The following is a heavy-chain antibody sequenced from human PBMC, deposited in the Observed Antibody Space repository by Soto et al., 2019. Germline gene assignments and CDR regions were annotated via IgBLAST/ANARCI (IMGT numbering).Heavy chain of an antibody. V-gene: IGHV3-23*01. CDR1: GFTFSTYA. CDR2: ITGSGSNP. CDR3: AKSQDIVAAAPFDH. D-gene: IGHD5-12*01. J-gene: IGHJ4*02. Sequence: EVHLLESGGGLVQPGRSLRLSCAASGFTFSTYAMHWVRQAPGKGLEWVSSITGSGSNPYYAASVKGRFTISRDNSRNTLFLQMDSLRTEDTALYYCAKSQDIVAAAPFDHWGQGTLLTVSS.